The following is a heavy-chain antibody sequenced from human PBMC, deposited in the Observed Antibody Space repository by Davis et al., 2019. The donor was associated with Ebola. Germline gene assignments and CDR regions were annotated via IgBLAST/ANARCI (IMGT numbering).Heavy chain of an antibody. J-gene: IGHJ5*02. V-gene: IGHV4-59*01. CDR1: GGSISSYY. D-gene: IGHD3-10*01. CDR2: IYYSGST. Sequence: GSLRLSCTVSGGSISSYYWSWIRQPPGKGLEWIGYIYYSGSTNYNPSLKSRVTISVDTSKNQFSLKLSSVTAADTAVYYCARAVGRGAWFDPWGQGTLVTVSS. CDR3: ARAVGRGAWFDP.